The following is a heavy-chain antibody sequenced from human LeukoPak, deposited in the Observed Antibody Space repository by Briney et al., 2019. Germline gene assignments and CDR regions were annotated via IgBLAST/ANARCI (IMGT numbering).Heavy chain of an antibody. V-gene: IGHV1-46*01. J-gene: IGHJ6*02. Sequence: ASVKVSCKASGYTFTSYAMNWVRQAPGQGLEWMGIINPSGGSTSYAQKFQGRVTMTRDTSTSTVYMELSSLRSEDTAVYYCARSGFLEWLFRYYYYGMDVWGQGTTVTVSS. CDR1: GYTFTSYA. D-gene: IGHD3-3*01. CDR2: INPSGGST. CDR3: ARSGFLEWLFRYYYYGMDV.